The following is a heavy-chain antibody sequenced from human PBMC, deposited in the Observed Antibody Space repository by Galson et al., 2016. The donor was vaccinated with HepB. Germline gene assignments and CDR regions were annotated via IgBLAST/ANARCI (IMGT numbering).Heavy chain of an antibody. CDR1: GGAITNSSYY. D-gene: IGHD5-18*01. V-gene: IGHV4-39*02. CDR3: ARGRQPPRGYTYGYFEH. J-gene: IGHJ4*02. CDR2: IYNLGSP. Sequence: SETLSLTCTVSGGAITNSSYYWAWIRQPPGKGLEWIGSIYNLGSPYYNASLNRRLTISVDTSKNHLSLKLSSVTAADTAVYYCARGRQPPRGYTYGYFEHWGQGTLVTVSS.